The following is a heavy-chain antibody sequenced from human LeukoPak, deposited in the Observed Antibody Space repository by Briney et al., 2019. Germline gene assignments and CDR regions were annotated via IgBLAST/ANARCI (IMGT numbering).Heavy chain of an antibody. CDR3: AGAFWSGYYDI. CDR2: IYHSGST. CDR1: GGSISSGGYY. Sequence: ESGPGLVEPSETLSLTCTVSGGSISSGGYYWSWIRQPPGKGLEWIGYIYHSGSTYYNPSLKSRVTISVDRSKNQFSLKLSSVTAADTALYYCAGAFWSGYYDIWGQGTMVTVSS. V-gene: IGHV4-30-2*01. J-gene: IGHJ3*02. D-gene: IGHD3-3*01.